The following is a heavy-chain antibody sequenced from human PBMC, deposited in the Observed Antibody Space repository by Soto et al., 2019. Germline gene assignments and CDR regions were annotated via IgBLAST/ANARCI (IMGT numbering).Heavy chain of an antibody. D-gene: IGHD6-13*01. Sequence: QVQLVQSGAEVKKPGSSVKVSCKASGGTFSSYTISWVRQAPGQGLEWMGRIIPILGIANYAQKFQGRVTITADKSTSTAHMELSSLRSEDTAVYYCARAIAAAGTEYYGMDVWGQGTTVTVSS. CDR1: GGTFSSYT. J-gene: IGHJ6*02. V-gene: IGHV1-69*02. CDR2: IIPILGIA. CDR3: ARAIAAAGTEYYGMDV.